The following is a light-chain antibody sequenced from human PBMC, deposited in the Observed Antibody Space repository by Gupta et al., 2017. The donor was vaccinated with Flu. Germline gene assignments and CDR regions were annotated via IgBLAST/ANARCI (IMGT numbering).Light chain of an antibody. V-gene: IGLV1-47*01. CDR2: MNN. Sequence: QRVTISCSGSNTNIGKNYVYGYQKHPGTAPKVLIYMNNQRPPGVPDRFSGSKSGTSASLAISGRRDEDEADYYCAAWDDSLVGVFGGGTKLTVL. CDR1: NTNIGKNY. J-gene: IGLJ3*02. CDR3: AAWDDSLVGV.